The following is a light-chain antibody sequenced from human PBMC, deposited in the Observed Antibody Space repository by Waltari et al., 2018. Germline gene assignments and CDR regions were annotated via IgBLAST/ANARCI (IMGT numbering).Light chain of an antibody. CDR3: QQYNNWPRT. CDR2: GAS. V-gene: IGKV3-15*01. CDR1: QSVNSD. Sequence: EIVMTQSPATLSVSPGERATLSCRASQSVNSDLAWYQQKPGQAPRLLIYGASTRATGIPARFSGSGSGTEFTLTISGLQSEDFAVYYCQQYNNWPRTFGQGTKVEVK. J-gene: IGKJ1*01.